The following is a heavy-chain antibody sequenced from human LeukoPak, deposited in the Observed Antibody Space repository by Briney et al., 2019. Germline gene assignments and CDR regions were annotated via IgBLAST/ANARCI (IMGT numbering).Heavy chain of an antibody. CDR2: IWYDGINK. CDR1: GYTFSNYA. CDR3: ARGAMTELTFDI. J-gene: IGHJ3*02. D-gene: IGHD2-2*01. V-gene: IGHV3-33*01. Sequence: GGSLRLACATSGYTFSNYAMHWVRQAPGKGLEWVAVIWYDGINKYYADSVKGRFTISRDNSKNTLSVQMNSLRVEDTAVYYCARGAMTELTFDIWGQETKVPVSS.